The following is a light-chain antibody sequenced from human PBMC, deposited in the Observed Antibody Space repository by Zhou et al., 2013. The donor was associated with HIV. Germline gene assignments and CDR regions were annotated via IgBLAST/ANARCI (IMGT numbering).Light chain of an antibody. CDR2: AAS. J-gene: IGKJ2*01. V-gene: IGKV1-39*01. Sequence: IQLTQSPSSLSASVGDRVTITCRASESISTYLNWYQQKPGKAPKLLIYAASNLQSGVPSRFSGSGSGTEFTLTISSLQPDDFATYYCQQYNSYSEYTFGQGTKLEIK. CDR1: ESISTY. CDR3: QQYNSYSEYT.